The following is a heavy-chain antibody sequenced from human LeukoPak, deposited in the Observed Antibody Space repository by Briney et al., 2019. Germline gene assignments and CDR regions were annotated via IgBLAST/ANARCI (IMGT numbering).Heavy chain of an antibody. CDR3: ASGSVDTAMVEFGEKYYSDY. J-gene: IGHJ4*02. Sequence: SETLSLTCTVSGGSISSSSYYWGWIRQPPGKGLECIGSIYYSGSTYYNPSLKSRVTISVDTSKNQFSLKLSSVTAADTAVYYCASGSVDTAMVEFGEKYYSDYWGQGTLVTVSS. CDR1: GGSISSSSYY. V-gene: IGHV4-39*01. D-gene: IGHD5-18*01. CDR2: IYYSGST.